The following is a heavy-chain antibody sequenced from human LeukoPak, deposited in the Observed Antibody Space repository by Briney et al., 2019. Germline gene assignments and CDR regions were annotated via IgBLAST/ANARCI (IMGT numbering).Heavy chain of an antibody. CDR3: VVDCSSPSCRRNWFDP. CDR1: GFTFSSYA. V-gene: IGHV3-23*01. J-gene: IGHJ5*02. Sequence: GGSLRLSCAASGFTFSSYAMSWVRQPPGKGLEWVSAISRSGGSTYYADPVKGRITIFRDNSNNTLHLQMNSLRAEDTAVYYCVVDCSSPSCRRNWFDPWGQGTLVTVSS. CDR2: ISRSGGST. D-gene: IGHD2-2*01.